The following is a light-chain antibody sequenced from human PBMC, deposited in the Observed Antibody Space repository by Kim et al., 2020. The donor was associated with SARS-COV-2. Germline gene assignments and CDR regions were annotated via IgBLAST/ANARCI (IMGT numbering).Light chain of an antibody. CDR2: TAA. V-gene: IGKV3-20*01. J-gene: IGKJ3*01. CDR1: QRVRSSY. CDR3: QQYGSTPFT. Sequence: CRGERATRSCRASQRVRSSYLAGYQQKPGQAPRLLFYTAASRATGIPDRFSGSGSGTDFTLTISRLETEDCAVYYCQQYGSTPFTFGPGTKVDIK.